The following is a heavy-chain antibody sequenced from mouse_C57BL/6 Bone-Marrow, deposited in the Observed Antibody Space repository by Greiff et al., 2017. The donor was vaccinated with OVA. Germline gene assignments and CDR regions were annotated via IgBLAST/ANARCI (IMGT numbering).Heavy chain of an antibody. CDR3: ARERDGYYGYFDY. J-gene: IGHJ2*01. D-gene: IGHD2-3*01. CDR2: IDPSDSYT. V-gene: IGHV1-69*01. Sequence: QVQLQQPGAELVMPGASVKLSCKATGYTFTSYWMHWVKQRPGQGLEWIGEIDPSDSYTNYNQKFKGKSTLTVDKSSSTAYMQLSSLTSEDSAVYYCARERDGYYGYFDYWGQGTTLTVSS. CDR1: GYTFTSYW.